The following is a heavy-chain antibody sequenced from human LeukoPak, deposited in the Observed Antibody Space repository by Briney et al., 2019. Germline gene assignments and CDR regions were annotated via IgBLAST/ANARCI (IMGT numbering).Heavy chain of an antibody. CDR2: IYHSGST. CDR3: ARGVAAAGLDY. Sequence: KPSETLSLTCDVSGGSTSTSNWWSWVRQTPGKGLEWLGEIYHSGSTNYNPSLKSRVTISIDKSKNQFSLKLSSVTAADTAVYYCARGVAAAGLDYWGQGTLVTVSS. J-gene: IGHJ4*02. D-gene: IGHD6-13*01. CDR1: GGSTSTSNW. V-gene: IGHV4-4*02.